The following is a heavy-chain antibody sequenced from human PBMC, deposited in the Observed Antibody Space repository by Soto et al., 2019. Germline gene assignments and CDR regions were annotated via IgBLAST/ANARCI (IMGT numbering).Heavy chain of an antibody. D-gene: IGHD2-2*01. CDR2: ISGSGGST. CDR3: AKGGSTSRLPYYYGIDV. CDR1: GFTFSSYA. V-gene: IGHV3-23*01. Sequence: EVQLLESGGGLVQPGGSLRLSCAASGFTFSSYAMSWVRQAPGKGLEWVLAISGSGGSTYYADSVKGRFTISRDNSKNTLYLQMNSLRAEDTAVYYCAKGGSTSRLPYYYGIDVWGQGTTVTVSS. J-gene: IGHJ6*02.